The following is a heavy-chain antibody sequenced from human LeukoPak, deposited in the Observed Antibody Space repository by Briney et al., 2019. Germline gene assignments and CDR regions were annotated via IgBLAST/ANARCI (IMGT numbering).Heavy chain of an antibody. CDR2: IYYSGST. V-gene: IGHV4-30-4*01. CDR3: ASTSSGYSGYYYYGMDV. Sequence: PSQTLSLTCTVSGGSISSGDYYWRWIRQPPGKGLEWIGYIYYSGSTYYNPSLKSRVTISVDTSKNQFSLKLSSVTAADTAVYYCASTSSGYSGYYYYGMDVWGQGTTVTVSS. J-gene: IGHJ6*02. D-gene: IGHD3-22*01. CDR1: GGSISSGDYY.